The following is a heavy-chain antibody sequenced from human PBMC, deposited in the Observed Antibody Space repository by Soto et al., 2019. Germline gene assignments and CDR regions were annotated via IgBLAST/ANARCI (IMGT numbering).Heavy chain of an antibody. CDR1: GGSISSGCYY. V-gene: IGHV4-31*03. D-gene: IGHD2-15*01. CDR2: IYYSGST. Sequence: SSETLSLTCTVPGGSISSGCYYWSWIRQHPGKGLEWIGYIYYSGSTYYNPSLKSRVTISVDTSKNQFSLKLSSVTAADTAVYYCARRAATVSSYYFDYWGQGTLVTVSS. J-gene: IGHJ4*02. CDR3: ARRAATVSSYYFDY.